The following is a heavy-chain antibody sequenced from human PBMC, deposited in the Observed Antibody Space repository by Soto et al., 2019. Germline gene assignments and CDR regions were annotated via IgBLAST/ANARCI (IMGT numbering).Heavy chain of an antibody. CDR1: GGSISGHY. V-gene: IGHV4-34*01. CDR2: SNDSGSA. CDR3: GRVGVGTTWGY. D-gene: IGHD1-26*01. Sequence: PSETLSLTCTVEGGSISGHYCTWIRQPPGKGLEWIGESNDSGSAKYTPSLKSRVTISIDTSKNQFSLKLRSVTAAVTALYYGGRVGVGTTWGYCGEGRLVTV. J-gene: IGHJ4*02.